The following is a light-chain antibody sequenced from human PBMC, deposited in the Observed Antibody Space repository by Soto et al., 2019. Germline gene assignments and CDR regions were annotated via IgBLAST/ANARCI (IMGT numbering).Light chain of an antibody. CDR1: TSNIGSNYD. CDR3: QSYDSRLRSYV. J-gene: IGLJ1*01. V-gene: IGLV1-40*01. CDR2: GNN. Sequence: QAVVTQTPSVSGAPGQRVTIACSGSTSNIGSNYDVHWYQQLPGRAPKVLIYGNNNRPSGVPNRFSASKSGTSASLAIAGLQAEDEADYYCQSYDSRLRSYVFGTGTKLTVL.